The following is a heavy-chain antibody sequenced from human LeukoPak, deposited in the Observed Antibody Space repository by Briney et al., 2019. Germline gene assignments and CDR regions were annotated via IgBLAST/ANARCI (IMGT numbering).Heavy chain of an antibody. CDR1: GGSISSYY. CDR2: IYTSGST. D-gene: IGHD7-27*01. CDR3: ARLTGTREKNAFDI. V-gene: IGHV4-4*07. J-gene: IGHJ3*02. Sequence: SETLSLTCTVSGGSISSYYWSWIRQPAGKGLEWTGRIYTSGSTNYNPSLKSRVTMSVDTSKNQFSLKLSSVTAADTAVYYCARLTGTREKNAFDIWGQGTMVTVSS.